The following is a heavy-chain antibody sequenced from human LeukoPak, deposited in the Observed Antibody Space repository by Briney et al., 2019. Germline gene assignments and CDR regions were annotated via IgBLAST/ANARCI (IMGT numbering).Heavy chain of an antibody. CDR1: GFTFSSYS. Sequence: PGGSLRLSCAASGFTFSSYSMNWVRQAPGKGLEWVSYISSSSSTIYYADSVKGRFTISRGNAKNSLYLQMNSLRAEDTAVYYCARVPRYCSSTSCPPDAFDIWGQGTMVTVSS. CDR2: ISSSSSTI. D-gene: IGHD2-2*01. V-gene: IGHV3-48*01. J-gene: IGHJ3*02. CDR3: ARVPRYCSSTSCPPDAFDI.